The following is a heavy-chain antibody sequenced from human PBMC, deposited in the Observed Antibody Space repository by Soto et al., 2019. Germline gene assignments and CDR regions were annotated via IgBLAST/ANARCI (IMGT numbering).Heavy chain of an antibody. CDR3: ARDRVPYYYGSGSYYPREYYFDY. D-gene: IGHD3-10*01. CDR2: ISAYNGNT. V-gene: IGHV1-18*01. CDR1: DYPFTSYG. Sequence: ASVKVCSKASDYPFTSYGISCVRQAPGQGLEWIRWISAYNGNTNYAQKLQGRVTMTTDTSTSTAYMELRSLRSDDTAVYYCARDRVPYYYGSGSYYPREYYFDYWGQGTMVTVSS. J-gene: IGHJ4*02.